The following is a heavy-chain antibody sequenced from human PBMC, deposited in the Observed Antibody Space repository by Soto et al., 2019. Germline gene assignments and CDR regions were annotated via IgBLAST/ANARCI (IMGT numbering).Heavy chain of an antibody. V-gene: IGHV1-18*01. CDR2: ITAYKGNT. Sequence: ASVKVSCKASGYTFTSYGISWVRQAPGQGLEWMGWITAYKGNTNYARNLQGRVTMTTDTATSTAYMELRSLRFEDTAVYYCARDRCSAGTCFSVYCDYWGQGTLVTVSS. J-gene: IGHJ4*02. CDR3: ARDRCSAGTCFSVYCDY. CDR1: GYTFTSYG. D-gene: IGHD2-15*01.